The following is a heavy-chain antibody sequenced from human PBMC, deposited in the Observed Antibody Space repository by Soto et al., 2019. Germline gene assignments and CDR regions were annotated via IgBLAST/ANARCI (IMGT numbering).Heavy chain of an antibody. CDR1: GFSFSSHG. Sequence: QVQLVESGGGVVQPGRSLRLSCAASGFSFSSHGMHWVRQAPGKGLEWVAVISYDGSSKYYADSVKGRFTISRDNSKNTLFLQMNSLRAEDTAVYYCAKDGGYGSGSLVDYWGQGTLVTVSS. J-gene: IGHJ4*02. CDR3: AKDGGYGSGSLVDY. V-gene: IGHV3-30*18. D-gene: IGHD5-12*01. CDR2: ISYDGSSK.